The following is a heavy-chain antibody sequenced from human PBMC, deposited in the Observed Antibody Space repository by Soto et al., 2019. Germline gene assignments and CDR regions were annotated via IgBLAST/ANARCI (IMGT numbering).Heavy chain of an antibody. CDR2: IYYSGST. D-gene: IGHD1-1*01. CDR3: ARENWNYYYGMDV. V-gene: IGHV4-30-4*01. CDR1: GGSISSGDYY. Sequence: PSETLSLTCTVSGGSISSGDYYWSWIRQPPGKGLEWIGYIYYSGSTYYNPSLKSRVTISVDTSKNQFSLKLSSVTAADTAVYYCARENWNYYYGMDVWGQGTTVTVSS. J-gene: IGHJ6*02.